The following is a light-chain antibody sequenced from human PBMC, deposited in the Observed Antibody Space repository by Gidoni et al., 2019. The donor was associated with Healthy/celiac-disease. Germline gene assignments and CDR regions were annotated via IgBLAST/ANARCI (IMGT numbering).Light chain of an antibody. Sequence: QSVLPQPPSVSGAPGQRVTISCTGSSSNIGAGYDVQWYQQLPGTAPKLLIYGNSNRPSGVPDRFSGSKSGTSASLAITGLQAEDEADYYCQSYDSSLSGHVVFGGGTKLTVL. V-gene: IGLV1-40*01. CDR1: SSNIGAGYD. J-gene: IGLJ2*01. CDR3: QSYDSSLSGHVV. CDR2: GNS.